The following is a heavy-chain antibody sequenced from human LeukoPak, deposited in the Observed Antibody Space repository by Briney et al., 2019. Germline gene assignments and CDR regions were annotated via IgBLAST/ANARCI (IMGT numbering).Heavy chain of an antibody. CDR1: GYTFTSNY. D-gene: IGHD1-26*01. Sequence: EASVKVSCKAFGYTFTSNYMHWVRQAPGQGPEWMGVISPSGGSTTYAQKFQGRVTLTRDMSTSTDYLELSSLRSEDTAVYYCARDTSSGPNWFDPWGQGTLVTVSS. V-gene: IGHV1-46*01. CDR2: ISPSGGST. CDR3: ARDTSSGPNWFDP. J-gene: IGHJ5*02.